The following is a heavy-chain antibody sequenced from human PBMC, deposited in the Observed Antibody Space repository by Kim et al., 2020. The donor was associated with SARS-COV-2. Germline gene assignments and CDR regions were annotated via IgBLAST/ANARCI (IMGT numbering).Heavy chain of an antibody. J-gene: IGHJ6*02. D-gene: IGHD2-15*01. V-gene: IGHV1-69*13. Sequence: SVKVSCKASGGTFSSYAISWVRQAPGQGLEWMGGIIPIFGTANYAQKFQGRVTITADESTSTAYMELSSLRSEDTAVYYCARDRGVVDYYYYYGMDVWGQGTTVTVSS. CDR3: ARDRGVVDYYYYYGMDV. CDR1: GGTFSSYA. CDR2: IIPIFGTA.